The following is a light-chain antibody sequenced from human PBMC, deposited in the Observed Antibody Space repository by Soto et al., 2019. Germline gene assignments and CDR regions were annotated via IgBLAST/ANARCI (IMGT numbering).Light chain of an antibody. CDR3: RSYTSSSTLYV. CDR1: SSDVGGHNY. CDR2: EVS. J-gene: IGLJ1*01. V-gene: IGLV2-14*01. Sequence: QSALTQPASVSGSPGQSITISCTGTSSDVGGHNYVSWYQQHPGKAPKLMIYEVSDRPSGVSNRFSGSKSGNTASLTISGLQAEDEADYYCRSYTSSSTLYVFGTGTKVTVL.